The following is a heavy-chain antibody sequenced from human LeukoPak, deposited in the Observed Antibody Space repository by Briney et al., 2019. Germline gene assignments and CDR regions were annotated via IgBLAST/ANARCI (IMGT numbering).Heavy chain of an antibody. V-gene: IGHV4-59*01. CDR2: IYYSGST. Sequence: SETLSLTCTVSGGSISGYFWSWIRQPPGKGLEWIGYIYYSGSTNYNPSLQSRVTISVDTSKNQFSLKLSSVTAADTAVYYCAREVAGIQLFDYWGQGTLVTVSS. J-gene: IGHJ4*02. CDR1: GGSISGYF. CDR3: AREVAGIQLFDY. D-gene: IGHD5-18*01.